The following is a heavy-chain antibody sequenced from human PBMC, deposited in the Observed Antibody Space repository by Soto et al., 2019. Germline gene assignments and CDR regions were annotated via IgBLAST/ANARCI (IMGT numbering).Heavy chain of an antibody. J-gene: IGHJ4*02. CDR1: GESFRGFY. Sequence: QVQIQQWGAGLLKPSETLSLTCAVSGESFRGFYWSWIRQPPGKGLGWIGAINHSGLTKYHPTLKSRVTLSVATSKNQFSLQVNPVTAAGTAVYYCARGDQGRGRDDFWSCPRGPCDYWGQGNLVTVSS. CDR2: INHSGLT. D-gene: IGHD3-3*01. CDR3: ARGDQGRGRDDFWSCPRGPCDY. V-gene: IGHV4-34*01.